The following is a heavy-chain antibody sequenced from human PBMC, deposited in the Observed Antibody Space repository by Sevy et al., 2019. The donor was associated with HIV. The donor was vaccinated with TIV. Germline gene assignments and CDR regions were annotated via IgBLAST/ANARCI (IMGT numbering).Heavy chain of an antibody. J-gene: IGHJ5*02. CDR1: GGFISSHY. CDR2: GHYSGIT. Sequence: SETLSLTCTVSGGFISSHYWNWIRQSPGKGPEWIGNGHYSGITNYNPSLKSRVTISVDTSKNQFSLRLSSVTAADTAVYYCARGYHFANSGSEWGLDPWGQRTQVTVSS. V-gene: IGHV4-59*11. D-gene: IGHD3-22*01. CDR3: ARGYHFANSGSEWGLDP.